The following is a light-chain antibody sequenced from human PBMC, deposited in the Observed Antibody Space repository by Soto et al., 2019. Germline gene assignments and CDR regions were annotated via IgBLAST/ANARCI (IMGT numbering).Light chain of an antibody. CDR2: KAS. V-gene: IGKV1-5*03. Sequence: DIQMTQSPSTLSASVGDRVTIICRASQSISSWLAWYQQKPGKAPKLLIYKASSLESGVPSRFSGSGSGTEVTLTTSSLQADDFATYYCQQYNSYWTFGQGTKVDIK. CDR1: QSISSW. J-gene: IGKJ1*01. CDR3: QQYNSYWT.